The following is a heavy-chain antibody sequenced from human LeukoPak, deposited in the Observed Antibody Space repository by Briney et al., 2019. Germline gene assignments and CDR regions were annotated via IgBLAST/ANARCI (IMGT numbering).Heavy chain of an antibody. CDR2: INPNSGGT. V-gene: IGHV1-2*06. CDR3: ASELSRYYYYYMDV. J-gene: IGHJ6*03. Sequence: ASVTVSCLASGYILTDYYMHWVRQAAGQGLEGMGRINPNSGGTNYAQKFQSRVTMTRKTSISTAYMELSRLRSDDTAVYYCASELSRYYYYYMDVWGKGTTVTVSS. CDR1: GYILTDYY.